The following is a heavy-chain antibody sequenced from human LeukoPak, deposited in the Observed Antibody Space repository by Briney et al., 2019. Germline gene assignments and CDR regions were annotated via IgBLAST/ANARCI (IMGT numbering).Heavy chain of an antibody. Sequence: GGSLRLSCAASGFTFSNYWMTWVRQAPGKGLEWVANIKQDGSDKYYVDSVKGRFTISRDNAKNSLYLQMNSLRVEDTAVYYCARDSVGAAAGGGYWGQGTLVTVSS. J-gene: IGHJ4*02. CDR2: IKQDGSDK. CDR3: ARDSVGAAAGGGY. CDR1: GFTFSNYW. V-gene: IGHV3-7*01. D-gene: IGHD6-13*01.